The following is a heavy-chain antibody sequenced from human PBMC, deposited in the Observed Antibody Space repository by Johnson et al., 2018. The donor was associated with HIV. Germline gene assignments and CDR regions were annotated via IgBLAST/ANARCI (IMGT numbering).Heavy chain of an antibody. CDR1: RFSFSSYW. J-gene: IGHJ3*02. V-gene: IGHV3-74*01. Sequence: VQLVESGGGLVQPGGSLRLSCAASRFSFSSYWMHWVRQAPGKGLVWVSRINSDGSSTNYADPVKGRFTISRDNAKNTLYLQMSSLRAEDTAVYYCATTGQQQTRWPPRAFDIWGQGTMVTVSS. D-gene: IGHD6-13*01. CDR3: ATTGQQQTRWPPRAFDI. CDR2: INSDGSST.